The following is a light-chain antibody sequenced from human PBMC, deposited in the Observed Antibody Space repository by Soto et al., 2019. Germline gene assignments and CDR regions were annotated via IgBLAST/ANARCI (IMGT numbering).Light chain of an antibody. CDR2: AAS. J-gene: IGKJ1*01. CDR3: QQYGTSPRT. CDR1: QSVRNNY. V-gene: IGKV3-20*01. Sequence: EIVLTQSPGTLSLSPGERVTLSCRASQSVRNNYLAWYQQRPGQAPRLLIYAASSRATGIPDRFSGSGSGTDFTLTISRLEPEDFAVYYCQQYGTSPRTFGQGTKVEIK.